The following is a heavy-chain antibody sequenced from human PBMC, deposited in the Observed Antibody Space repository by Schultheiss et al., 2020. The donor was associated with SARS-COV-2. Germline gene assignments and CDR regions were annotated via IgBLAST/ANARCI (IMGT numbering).Heavy chain of an antibody. CDR2: ISGSGGST. CDR3: AKELNWIYYFDY. CDR1: GFTFSSYS. J-gene: IGHJ4*02. Sequence: GGSLRLSCAASGFTFSSYSMNWVRQAPGKGLEWVSAISGSGGSTYYADSVKGRFTISRDNSKNTLYLQMNSLRAEDTAVYYCAKELNWIYYFDYWGQGTLVTVSS. V-gene: IGHV3-23*01. D-gene: IGHD1-20*01.